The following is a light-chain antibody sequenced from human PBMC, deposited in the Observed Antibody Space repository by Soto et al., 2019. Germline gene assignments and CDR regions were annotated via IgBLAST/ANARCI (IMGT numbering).Light chain of an antibody. J-gene: IGLJ1*01. CDR2: SNN. CDR1: SSNIGGNA. Sequence: QSVLTQPPSASGTPGQRVTISCSGSSSNIGGNAVNWYQQLPGTTPKLLIYSNNQRPSGVPDRFSGSKSGTSASLAISGLQSEDEADYYCAAWDDSLSGYVFGTGTKLPS. CDR3: AAWDDSLSGYV. V-gene: IGLV1-44*01.